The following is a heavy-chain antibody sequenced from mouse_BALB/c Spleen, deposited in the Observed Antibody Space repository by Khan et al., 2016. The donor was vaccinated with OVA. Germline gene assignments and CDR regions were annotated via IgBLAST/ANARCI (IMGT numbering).Heavy chain of an antibody. Sequence: EVELVESGGDLVKPGGSLKLSCAASGFTFSTYGMSWVRQTPDKRLEWVATVSTGGGYTYYPDSVKGRFTISSDNAKNTLYLKMSSLKSEDTAMFNCARLAYYYDSEGFAYWGQGTLVTVSA. CDR2: VSTGGGYT. V-gene: IGHV5-6*01. J-gene: IGHJ3*01. D-gene: IGHD1-1*01. CDR1: GFTFSTYG. CDR3: ARLAYYYDSEGFAY.